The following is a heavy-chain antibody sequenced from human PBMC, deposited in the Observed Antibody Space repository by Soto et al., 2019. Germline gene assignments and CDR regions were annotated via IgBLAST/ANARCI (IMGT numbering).Heavy chain of an antibody. Sequence: QVQLVESGGGVVQPGRSLRLSCAASGFSFSTYAMHWVRQAPGKGLEWVAVISDDGSNKYYADSARGRFTISRDNSKKSLYLQMNSLRAEDTAVYYCAKGTTVTTFLGYFYYYGMDVWGQGTTVTVSS. D-gene: IGHD4-17*01. CDR1: GFSFSTYA. CDR2: ISDDGSNK. CDR3: AKGTTVTTFLGYFYYYGMDV. V-gene: IGHV3-30*18. J-gene: IGHJ6*02.